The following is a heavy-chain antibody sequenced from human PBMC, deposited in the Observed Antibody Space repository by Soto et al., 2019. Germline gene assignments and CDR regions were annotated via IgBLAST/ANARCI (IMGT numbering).Heavy chain of an antibody. CDR2: ISDDGSSK. V-gene: IGHV3-30-3*01. D-gene: IGHD4-17*01. CDR1: GFIFSSYA. Sequence: QVQLVESGGGVVQPGRSLRLSCAASGFIFSSYAMHWVRQAPGKGLEWVAFISDDGSSKYYADSVKGRFTISRDNSKNTLYLTMNSLSAEDTAVYYCTRADLTVTLSVFDPWGQGTLVTVSS. CDR3: TRADLTVTLSVFDP. J-gene: IGHJ5*02.